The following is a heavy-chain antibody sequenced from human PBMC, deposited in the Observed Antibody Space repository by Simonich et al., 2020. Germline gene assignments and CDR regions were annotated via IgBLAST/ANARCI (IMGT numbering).Heavy chain of an antibody. V-gene: IGHV3-30*07. Sequence: QVQLVESGGGVVQPGRSLRLSCAASGFTFSSYAMHWVRQAPGKGLGGWGVITNEGSNKYYADSGKGRFTISRDNTKNTLYLQMNSLRAEDTAVYYCAREDLTGDAFDILGQGTMVTVSS. CDR3: AREDLTGDAFDI. CDR2: ITNEGSNK. D-gene: IGHD7-27*01. CDR1: GFTFSSYA. J-gene: IGHJ3*02.